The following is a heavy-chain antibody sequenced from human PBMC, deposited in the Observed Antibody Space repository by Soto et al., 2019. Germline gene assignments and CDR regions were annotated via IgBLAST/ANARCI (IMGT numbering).Heavy chain of an antibody. CDR2: IYYSGST. D-gene: IGHD5-18*01. J-gene: IGHJ4*02. CDR1: GGSISSGGYY. V-gene: IGHV4-31*03. CDR3: ARGQYVDTAMVDY. Sequence: SETLSLTCTVSGGSISSGGYYWSWIRQHPGKGLEWIGYIYYSGSTYYNPSLKSRVTISVDTSKNQFSLKLSSVTAADTAVYYCARGQYVDTAMVDYWGQGTLVTVSS.